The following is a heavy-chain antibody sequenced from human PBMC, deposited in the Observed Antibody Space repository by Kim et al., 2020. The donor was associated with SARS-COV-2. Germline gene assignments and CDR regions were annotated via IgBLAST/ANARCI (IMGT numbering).Heavy chain of an antibody. Sequence: GGSLRLSCAASGFTFSSYGMHWVRQAPGKGLEWVAVIWYDGSNKYYADSVKGRFTISRDNSKNTLYLQMNSLRAEDTAVYYCAKDISGYDSRSVSDAFDIWGQGTMVTVSS. CDR1: GFTFSSYG. V-gene: IGHV3-33*06. CDR3: AKDISGYDSRSVSDAFDI. CDR2: IWYDGSNK. D-gene: IGHD5-12*01. J-gene: IGHJ3*02.